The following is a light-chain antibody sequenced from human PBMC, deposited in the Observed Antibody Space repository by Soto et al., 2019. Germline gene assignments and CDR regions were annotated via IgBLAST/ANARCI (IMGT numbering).Light chain of an antibody. CDR3: HQYYSIPRT. V-gene: IGKV4-1*01. Sequence: DIVMTQSPDSLAVSLGERATINCKSSQSVLHSPTNNNYLAWYQKKPGQPPKLLIYWASTRESGVPDRFSGSGSVTDFTLTIDILQAEDAAAHYCHQYYSIPRTFGEGTKVEIK. CDR1: QSVLHSPTNNNY. CDR2: WAS. J-gene: IGKJ1*01.